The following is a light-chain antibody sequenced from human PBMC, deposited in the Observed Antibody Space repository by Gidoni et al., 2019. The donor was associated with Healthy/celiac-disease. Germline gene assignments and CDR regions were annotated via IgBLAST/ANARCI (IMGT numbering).Light chain of an antibody. Sequence: EIVMTQSPATLSVSPGESATLSCRASQSVSSNLAWYQQKSGQAPRLLIYGASTRATGVPARFSSSGSGTEFTLTISSLQSEDFAVYYCQQYNSWPPGYTFGQXTKLEIK. CDR2: GAS. J-gene: IGKJ2*01. V-gene: IGKV3-15*01. CDR3: QQYNSWPPGYT. CDR1: QSVSSN.